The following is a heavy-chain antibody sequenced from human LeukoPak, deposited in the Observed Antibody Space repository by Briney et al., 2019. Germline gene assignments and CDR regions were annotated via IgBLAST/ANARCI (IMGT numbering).Heavy chain of an antibody. CDR2: YSGGST. Sequence: GGSLRLSCAASGFTVSSNYMSWVRQAPGKGLEWGSVYSGGSTYYADSVKGRFTISRDNSTTTLDLQMHSLRAENTAMYYCARVKGAYGIDYWGQGTLVTASS. J-gene: IGHJ4*02. CDR1: GFTVSSNY. V-gene: IGHV3-53*01. D-gene: IGHD5-12*01. CDR3: ARVKGAYGIDY.